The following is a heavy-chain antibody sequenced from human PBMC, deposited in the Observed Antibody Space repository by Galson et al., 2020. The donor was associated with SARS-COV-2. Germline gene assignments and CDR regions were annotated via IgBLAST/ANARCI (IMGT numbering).Heavy chain of an antibody. CDR1: GGTFSSYA. CDR3: ARAYYDSSGYYTSEYFQH. V-gene: IGHV1-69*06. J-gene: IGHJ1*01. D-gene: IGHD3-22*01. CDR2: IIPIFGTA. Sequence: ASVKVSCKASGGTFSSYAISWVRQAPGQGLEWMGRIIPIFGTANYAQKFQGRVTITADKSTSTAYMELSSLRSEDTAVYYCARAYYDSSGYYTSEYFQHWGQGTLVTVSS.